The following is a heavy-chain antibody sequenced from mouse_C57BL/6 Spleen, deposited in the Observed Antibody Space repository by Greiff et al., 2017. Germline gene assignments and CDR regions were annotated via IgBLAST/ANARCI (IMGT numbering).Heavy chain of an antibody. CDR3: ARGYYGSSYGGYFDY. CDR1: GYTFTSYW. CDR2: IHPNSGST. Sequence: VQLQQPGAELVKPGASVKLSCKASGYTFTSYWMHWVKQRPGQGLAWIGMIHPNSGSTNYNEKFKSKATLTVDKSSSTAYMQLSSLTSEDSAVXYCARGYYGSSYGGYFDYWGQGTTLTVSS. D-gene: IGHD1-1*01. V-gene: IGHV1-64*01. J-gene: IGHJ2*01.